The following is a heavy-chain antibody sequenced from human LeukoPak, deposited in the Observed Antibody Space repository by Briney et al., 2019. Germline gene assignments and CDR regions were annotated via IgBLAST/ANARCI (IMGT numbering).Heavy chain of an antibody. CDR3: ARTVTTTKSDFYYYYMDV. D-gene: IGHD4-17*01. Sequence: SETLSLTCAVYGGSFSGYYWSWIRQPPGKGLEWIGEINHGGSTNYNPSLKSRVTISVDTSKNQFSLKLSSVTAADTAVYYCARTVTTTKSDFYYYYMDVWGKGTTVTVSS. V-gene: IGHV4-34*01. CDR2: INHGGST. CDR1: GGSFSGYY. J-gene: IGHJ6*03.